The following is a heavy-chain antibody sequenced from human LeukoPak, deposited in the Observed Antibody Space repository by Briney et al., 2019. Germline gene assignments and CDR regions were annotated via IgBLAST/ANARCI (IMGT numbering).Heavy chain of an antibody. J-gene: IGHJ4*02. Sequence: PSETLSLTCTVSGGSISSYYWSWIRQPPGKGLEWIGYIYYSGSTNYNPSLKSRVTISVDTSKNQFSLKLSSVTAADTAVYYCAGGDYGDDGRYFDYWGQGTLVTVSS. CDR2: IYYSGST. V-gene: IGHV4-59*08. CDR1: GGSISSYY. CDR3: AGGDYGDDGRYFDY. D-gene: IGHD4-17*01.